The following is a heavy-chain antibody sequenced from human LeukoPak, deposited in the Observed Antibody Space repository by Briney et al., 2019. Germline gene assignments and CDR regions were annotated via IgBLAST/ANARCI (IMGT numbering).Heavy chain of an antibody. Sequence: PSETLSLTCAVSGYSISSGYYWGWIRQPPRKGPEWIGSIYHSGSTYYNPSLKSRVTISVDTSKNQFSLKLSSVTAADTAVYYCARQVGAYAFDIWGQGTMVTVSS. CDR2: IYHSGST. CDR1: GYSISSGYY. V-gene: IGHV4-38-2*01. J-gene: IGHJ3*02. D-gene: IGHD1-26*01. CDR3: ARQVGAYAFDI.